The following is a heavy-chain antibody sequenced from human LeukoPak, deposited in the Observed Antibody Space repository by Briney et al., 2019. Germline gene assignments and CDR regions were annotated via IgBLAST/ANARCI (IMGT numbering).Heavy chain of an antibody. J-gene: IGHJ4*02. CDR2: ISWNSGSI. D-gene: IGHD6-19*01. Sequence: PGGSLRLSCAASGFTFDDYAMHWVRQAPGKGLEWVSGISWNSGSIGYADSVKGRFTISRDNAKNSLYLQMNSLRAEDTALYYCAXSSQWTRNDYWGQGTLXTVSS. CDR1: GFTFDDYA. V-gene: IGHV3-9*01. CDR3: AXSSQWTRNDY.